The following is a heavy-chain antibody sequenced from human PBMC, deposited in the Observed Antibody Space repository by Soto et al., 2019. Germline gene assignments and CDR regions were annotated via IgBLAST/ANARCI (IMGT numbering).Heavy chain of an antibody. CDR2: IYSGGST. CDR1: GFTVSSNY. CDR3: ARKGAIYYFHY. D-gene: IGHD2-21*01. J-gene: IGHJ4*02. V-gene: IGHV3-53*01. Sequence: PVGSLRLSCAASGFTVSSNYMSCVRQSPGKGLEWVSVIYSGGSTYYADSVKGRFTISRDNSKNTLYLQMNSLRAEDTAVYYCARKGAIYYFHYLGQGTLVNVSS.